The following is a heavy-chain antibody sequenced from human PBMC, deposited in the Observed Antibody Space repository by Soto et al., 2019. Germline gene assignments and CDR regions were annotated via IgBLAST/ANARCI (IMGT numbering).Heavy chain of an antibody. J-gene: IGHJ6*02. Sequence: GGSLRLSCAASGFTFSNAWMNWVRQAPGKGLEWVGRIKSKTDGGTTDYAAPVKGRFTISRDDSKNTLYLQMNSLKTEDTAVYYCTTKTTEGSYYYYGMDVWGQGTTVTVSS. CDR3: TTKTTEGSYYYYGMDV. D-gene: IGHD4-17*01. V-gene: IGHV3-15*07. CDR1: GFTFSNAW. CDR2: IKSKTDGGTT.